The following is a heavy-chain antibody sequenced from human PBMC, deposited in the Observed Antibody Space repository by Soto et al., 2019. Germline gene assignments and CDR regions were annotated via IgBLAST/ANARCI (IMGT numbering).Heavy chain of an antibody. Sequence: PGGSLRLSCTAPGFTFSNYAMSWVRQAPGKGLEWVSSISGGGGNTYYADSVKGRFTISRDNSKNTLFLQMNSLRVEDTALYYCAKKDGTDGYYDAFDIWGRGTMVTVSS. CDR2: ISGGGGNT. D-gene: IGHD3-22*01. CDR3: AKKDGTDGYYDAFDI. V-gene: IGHV3-23*01. J-gene: IGHJ3*02. CDR1: GFTFSNYA.